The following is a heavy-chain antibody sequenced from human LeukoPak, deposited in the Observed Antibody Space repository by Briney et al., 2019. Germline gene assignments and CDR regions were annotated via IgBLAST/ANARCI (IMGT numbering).Heavy chain of an antibody. CDR2: INPNSGGT. Sequence: ASVKVSCKASGYTFTGYYMHWVRQAPGQGLEWMGWINPNSGGTNYAQKFQGRVTMTRDTSISTAYMELSRLRSDDTAVYYCARGLTTYYYDSSGSRDYWGQGTLVTVSS. J-gene: IGHJ4*02. D-gene: IGHD3-22*01. CDR1: GYTFTGYY. V-gene: IGHV1-2*02. CDR3: ARGLTTYYYDSSGSRDY.